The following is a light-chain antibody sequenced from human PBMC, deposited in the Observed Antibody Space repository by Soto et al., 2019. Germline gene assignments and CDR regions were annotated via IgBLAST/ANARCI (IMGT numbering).Light chain of an antibody. Sequence: EIVLTHSPATLSVSPGERTTLSCSASQSVSSNLAWYQQRPGQPPRLLISDASTRATDIPARFSGGGSGTEFTLTISSLQSEDFAVYDGQQYNNWPYTFGQGTKLQIK. CDR3: QQYNNWPYT. V-gene: IGKV3-15*01. J-gene: IGKJ2*01. CDR1: QSVSSN. CDR2: DAS.